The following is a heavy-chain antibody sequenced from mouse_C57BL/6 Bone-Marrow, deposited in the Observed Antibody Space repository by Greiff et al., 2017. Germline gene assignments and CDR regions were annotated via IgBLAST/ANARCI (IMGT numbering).Heavy chain of an antibody. D-gene: IGHD2-4*01. CDR2: IHPNSGST. V-gene: IGHV1-64*01. J-gene: IGHJ2*01. Sequence: VQLQQPGAELVKPGASVKLSCKASGYTFTSYWMHWVKQRPGQGLEWIGMIHPNSGSTNYNEKFKSKATLTVDKSSSTAYMQLSSLTSEDSAVYYCARRPIYYDYAFDYWGQGTTLTVSS. CDR3: ARRPIYYDYAFDY. CDR1: GYTFTSYW.